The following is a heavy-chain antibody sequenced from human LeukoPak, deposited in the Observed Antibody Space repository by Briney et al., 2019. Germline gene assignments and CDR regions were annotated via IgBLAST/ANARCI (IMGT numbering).Heavy chain of an antibody. CDR1: GFTFSDYY. D-gene: IGHD1-26*01. V-gene: IGHV3-11*01. CDR2: ISGSGSTI. Sequence: GGSLRPSCAASGFTFSDYYMSWIRQAPGKGLEWVSYISGSGSTIYHADSVKGRFTISRDNAKNSLYLQMNSLRAEDTAVYYCARGVAGATTSSMVFDYWGQGTLVTVSS. CDR3: ARGVAGATTSSMVFDY. J-gene: IGHJ4*02.